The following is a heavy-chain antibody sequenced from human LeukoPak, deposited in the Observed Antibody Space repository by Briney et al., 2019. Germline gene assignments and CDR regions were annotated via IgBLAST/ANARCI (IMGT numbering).Heavy chain of an antibody. J-gene: IGHJ3*02. Sequence: GASVKVSCKVSGYTLTELSMHWARQAPGKGLEWMGGFDPEDGETIYAQKFQGRVTMTEDTSTDTAYMELSSLRSEDTAVYYCAKDRHIVVVIVDDAFDIWGQGTMVTVSS. CDR1: GYTLTELS. D-gene: IGHD2-21*01. V-gene: IGHV1-24*01. CDR2: FDPEDGET. CDR3: AKDRHIVVVIVDDAFDI.